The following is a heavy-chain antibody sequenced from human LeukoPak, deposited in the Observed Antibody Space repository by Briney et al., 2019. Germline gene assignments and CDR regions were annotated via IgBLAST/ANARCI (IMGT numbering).Heavy chain of an antibody. CDR1: GGSFSGYY. Sequence: TSETLSLTCAVYGGSFSGYYWSWIRQPPGKGLEWIGEINHSGSTNYNPSLKSRVTISVDTSKNQFSLKLSSVTAADTAVYYCARGLVHDAFDIWGQGTMVTVSS. J-gene: IGHJ3*02. CDR3: ARGLVHDAFDI. CDR2: INHSGST. V-gene: IGHV4-34*01. D-gene: IGHD6-13*01.